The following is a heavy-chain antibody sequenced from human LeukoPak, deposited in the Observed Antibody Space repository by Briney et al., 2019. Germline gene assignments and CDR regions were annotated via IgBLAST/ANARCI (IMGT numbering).Heavy chain of an antibody. V-gene: IGHV4-59*08. Sequence: PWETLSLTCTVSGGSISSYYWTWIRQPPGKGLEWIAYIYYSGSTNYNPSLRSRVTISVDTSKNQFSLKLSSVTAADTAVYYCARHDYGSGSYFDYWGQGTLVTVSP. CDR3: ARHDYGSGSYFDY. CDR1: GGSISSYY. J-gene: IGHJ4*02. CDR2: IYYSGST. D-gene: IGHD3-10*01.